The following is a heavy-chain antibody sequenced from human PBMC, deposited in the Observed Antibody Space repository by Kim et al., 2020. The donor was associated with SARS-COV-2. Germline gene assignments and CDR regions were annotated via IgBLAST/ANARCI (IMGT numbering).Heavy chain of an antibody. V-gene: IGHV3-74*01. CDR3: ARGSFDY. CDR2: EGSST. Sequence: EGSSTSYADYVKGRFTISRDNAKNTMYLQMNSLRAEDTAVYYCARGSFDYWGQGTLVTVSS. J-gene: IGHJ4*02.